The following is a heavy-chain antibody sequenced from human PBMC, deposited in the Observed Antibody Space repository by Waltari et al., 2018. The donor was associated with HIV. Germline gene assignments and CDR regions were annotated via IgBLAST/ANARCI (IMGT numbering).Heavy chain of an antibody. J-gene: IGHJ4*02. Sequence: QVQLVESGGGVVQPGRSLRLSCAASGFPFSSYGMHWVRRAPGKWVEWVAVISDDGSKKYYADAVKGRFTISRDNSKNTLDLQMNSLRAEDTAVYYCAKDKGGVTYIFDYWGQGTLVTVSS. CDR1: GFPFSSYG. CDR3: AKDKGGVTYIFDY. CDR2: ISDDGSKK. V-gene: IGHV3-30*18. D-gene: IGHD1-1*01.